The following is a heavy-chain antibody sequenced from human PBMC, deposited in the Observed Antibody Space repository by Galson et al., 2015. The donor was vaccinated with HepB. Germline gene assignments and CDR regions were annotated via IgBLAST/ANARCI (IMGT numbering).Heavy chain of an antibody. CDR3: ARGADYGYALDI. CDR1: GFTLINYW. CDR2: VDSDGSST. D-gene: IGHD4-17*01. Sequence: SLRLSCAASGFTLINYWMYWVRQAPGQGLVWVSRVDSDGSSTIYGDFVRGRFTVSRDNAKNMVYLQMNSLRGDDTAVYYCARGADYGYALDIWGQGTMVTVSS. V-gene: IGHV3-74*01. J-gene: IGHJ3*02.